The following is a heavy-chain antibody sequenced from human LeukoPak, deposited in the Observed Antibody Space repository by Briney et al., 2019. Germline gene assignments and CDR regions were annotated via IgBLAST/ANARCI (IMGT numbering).Heavy chain of an antibody. CDR3: ARHLWRGGTTDSFDI. D-gene: IGHD3-10*01. V-gene: IGHV4-59*08. Sequence: PSETLSLTCTVSGGSLSRDYWNWIRHPPGKGREWIGDIDYSGRTNYNPSLKSRVTISVDTSKNQFSLKLSPVTAADTAVYYCARHLWRGGTTDSFDIWGQGTMVSVSS. J-gene: IGHJ3*02. CDR1: GGSLSRDY. CDR2: IDYSGRT.